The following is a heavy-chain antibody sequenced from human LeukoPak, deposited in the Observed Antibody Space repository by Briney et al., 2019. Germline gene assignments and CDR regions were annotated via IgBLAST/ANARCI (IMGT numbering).Heavy chain of an antibody. V-gene: IGHV4-59*12. CDR1: GGSLSSFY. Sequence: SEALSLTCTVSGGSLSSFYWSWIRPPPRKGLEWIGYIYYSGSTNYNPSLKSRVTISVDKSKNQFSLKLSAVTAADTAVYYCASAAGGYSYGRTDYWGRGTLVTVSS. CDR3: ASAAGGYSYGRTDY. D-gene: IGHD5-18*01. CDR2: IYYSGST. J-gene: IGHJ4*02.